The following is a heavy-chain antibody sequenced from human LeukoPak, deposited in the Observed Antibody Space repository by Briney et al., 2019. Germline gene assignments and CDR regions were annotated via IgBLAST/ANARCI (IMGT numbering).Heavy chain of an antibody. CDR3: ARAQKPTAMVYHDY. D-gene: IGHD5-18*01. Sequence: SSETLSLTCTVSGYSISSGYYWGWIRQPPGKGLEWIGSIYHSGSTYYNPSLKSRVTISVDTSKNQFSLKLSSVTAADTAVYYCARAQKPTAMVYHDYWGQGTLVTVSS. J-gene: IGHJ4*02. CDR2: IYHSGST. V-gene: IGHV4-38-2*02. CDR1: GYSISSGYY.